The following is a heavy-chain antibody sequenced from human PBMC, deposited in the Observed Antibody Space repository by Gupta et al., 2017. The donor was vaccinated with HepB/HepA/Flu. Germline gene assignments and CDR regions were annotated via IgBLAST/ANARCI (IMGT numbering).Heavy chain of an antibody. J-gene: IGHJ3*02. D-gene: IGHD3/OR15-3a*01. CDR3: AREFDFWTPGDVFDI. CDR2: IDPNCGDP. CDR1: RYTFARSY. Sequence: QEQMVQSGAGVTKPWAALRVSCKAFRYTFARSYIHWARQAPGQGLEWMRWIDPNCGDPFDAQSCRCRITITRDTSIITAYMELSWLRTDDTALYYCAREFDFWTPGDVFDIWGQGTMGAVSS. V-gene: IGHV1-2*02.